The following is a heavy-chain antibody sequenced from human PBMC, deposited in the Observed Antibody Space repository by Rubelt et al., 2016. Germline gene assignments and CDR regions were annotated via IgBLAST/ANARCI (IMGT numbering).Heavy chain of an antibody. CDR2: ISSTSGHI. CDR3: GTSNL. Sequence: EVQLVESGGGLVQPGGSLRLSCAASGFTLSSYWMHWVRQAPGKGLVWVSSISSTSGHIHYADSLKGRFTISRDNAKNSLFLQMNSLRAEDTAVYYCGTSNLWGRGTLVTVSS. V-gene: IGHV3-21*01. CDR1: GFTLSSYW. J-gene: IGHJ2*01.